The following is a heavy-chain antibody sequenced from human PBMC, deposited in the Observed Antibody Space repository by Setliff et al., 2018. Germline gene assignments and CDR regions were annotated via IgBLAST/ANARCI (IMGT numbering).Heavy chain of an antibody. V-gene: IGHV4-31*03. CDR2: IHHSGET. Sequence: PSATLSLTCTVSGDSIRRGDYWSWIRQHPGKGLEWIGYIHHSGETFYNPSLRSRVIISVDTSKNQFSLKVTSLIAADTAVYYCARARDGIDFDYFDYWGRGTPVTVSS. CDR1: GDSIRRGDY. CDR3: ARARDGIDFDYFDY. J-gene: IGHJ4*02.